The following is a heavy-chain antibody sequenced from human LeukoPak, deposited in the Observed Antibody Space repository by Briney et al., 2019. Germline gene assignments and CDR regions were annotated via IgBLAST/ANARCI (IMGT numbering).Heavy chain of an antibody. CDR1: GFTFSSYW. CDR3: ARDVLRFLGAHGMDV. V-gene: IGHV3-74*01. Sequence: GGSLRLSCAASGFTFSSYWMHWVRQAPGKGLVWVSRINSDGSSTSYADSVKGRFTISRDNAKNSLYLQMNSLRAEDTAVYYCARDVLRFLGAHGMDVWGQGTTVTVSS. D-gene: IGHD3-3*01. J-gene: IGHJ6*02. CDR2: INSDGSST.